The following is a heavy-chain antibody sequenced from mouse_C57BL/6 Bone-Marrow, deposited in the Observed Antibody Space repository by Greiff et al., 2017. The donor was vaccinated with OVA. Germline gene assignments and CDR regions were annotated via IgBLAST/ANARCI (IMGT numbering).Heavy chain of an antibody. Sequence: QVQLQQSGAELVKPGASVKLSCKASGYTFTSYWMQWVNQRPGQGLEWIGEIDPSDSYTNYNQKFNGKATLTVDPSSSTAYMQLSSLTSEDSAVYYCARGPIYGNVYYYAMDYWGQGTSVTVSS. CDR3: ARGPIYGNVYYYAMDY. CDR2: IDPSDSYT. D-gene: IGHD2-1*01. V-gene: IGHV1-50*01. CDR1: GYTFTSYW. J-gene: IGHJ4*01.